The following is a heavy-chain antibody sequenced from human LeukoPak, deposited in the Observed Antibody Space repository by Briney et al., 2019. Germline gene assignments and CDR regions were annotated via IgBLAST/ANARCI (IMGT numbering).Heavy chain of an antibody. CDR1: GGSISSGDYY. V-gene: IGHV4-30-4*01. Sequence: SQTLSLTCTVSGGSISSGDYYWSWIRQPPGKGLEWIGYIYESGDTHYNPSLKSRVIISVDTSKNQFSLKLSSVTAADTAVYYCARRFLWFGESSGTFDYWGQGTPVTVSS. J-gene: IGHJ4*02. CDR2: IYESGDT. D-gene: IGHD3-10*01. CDR3: ARRFLWFGESSGTFDY.